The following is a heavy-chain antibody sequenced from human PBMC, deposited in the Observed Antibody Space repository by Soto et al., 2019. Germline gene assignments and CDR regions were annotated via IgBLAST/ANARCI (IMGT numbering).Heavy chain of an antibody. V-gene: IGHV4-30-4*01. J-gene: IGHJ4*02. CDR2: IYYSGST. D-gene: IGHD6-13*01. Sequence: PSETLSLTCTVSGGSISSGDYYWSWIRQPPGKGLEWIGYIYYSGSTYYNPSLKSRVTISVDTSKNQFSLKLSSVTAADTAVYYCAREGDHSSHSFDYWGQGTLVTVSS. CDR1: GGSISSGDYY. CDR3: AREGDHSSHSFDY.